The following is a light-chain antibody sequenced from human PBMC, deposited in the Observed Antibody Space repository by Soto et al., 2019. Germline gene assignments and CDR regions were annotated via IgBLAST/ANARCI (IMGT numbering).Light chain of an antibody. CDR1: QSISSW. CDR3: QQYNSYSWT. V-gene: IGKV1-5*01. Sequence: DIPVTASPSTLSASVGDRVTITCRASQSISSWLAWYQQKPGKAPKLLIYDASSLESGVPSRFSGSGSGTEYTLTISSLQPDDFATYYCQQYNSYSWTFGQGTKVDIK. J-gene: IGKJ1*01. CDR2: DAS.